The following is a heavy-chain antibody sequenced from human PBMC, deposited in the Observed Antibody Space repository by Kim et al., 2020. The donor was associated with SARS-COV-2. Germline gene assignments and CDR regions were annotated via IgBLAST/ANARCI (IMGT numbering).Heavy chain of an antibody. J-gene: IGHJ4*02. D-gene: IGHD1-1*01. CDR3: ARGPTGTQYYFDY. CDR1: GFTFSSYS. CDR2: ISSSSSTI. Sequence: GGSLRLSCAASGFTFSSYSMNWVRQAPGKGLEWVSYISSSSSTIYYADSVKGRFTISRDNAKNSLYLQMNSLRAEDTAVYYCARGPTGTQYYFDYWGQGTLVTVSS. V-gene: IGHV3-48*04.